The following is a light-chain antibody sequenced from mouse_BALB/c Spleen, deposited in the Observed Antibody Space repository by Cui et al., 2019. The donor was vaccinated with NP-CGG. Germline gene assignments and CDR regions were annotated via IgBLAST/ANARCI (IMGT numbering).Light chain of an antibody. CDR3: ALWYSNHWV. J-gene: IGLJ1*01. V-gene: IGLV1*01. CDR2: GTN. CDR1: TGAVTTSNY. Sequence: QAVVTQESALTTSPGETVTLTCRSSTGAVTTSNYANWVQEKPDHFFTGLIAGTNNRAPGVPARFSGSLIGDKAALTITGAQTEDEAIYFCALWYSNHWVFGGGTKLTVL.